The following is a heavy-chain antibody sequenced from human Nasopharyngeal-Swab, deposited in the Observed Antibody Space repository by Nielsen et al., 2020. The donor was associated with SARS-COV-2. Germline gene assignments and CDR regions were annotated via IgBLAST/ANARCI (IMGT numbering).Heavy chain of an antibody. CDR3: ARHTSSSGHLNWFDP. D-gene: IGHD3-3*01. Sequence: SETLSLTCTVSGGSISSYYWSWIRQPPGKGLEWIGYIYYSGNTNSNPPLKSRVTILIDTSKSQFSLKLSSVTAADTAVYYCARHTSSSGHLNWFDPWGQGNVVTVSS. V-gene: IGHV4-59*08. J-gene: IGHJ5*02. CDR2: IYYSGNT. CDR1: GGSISSYY.